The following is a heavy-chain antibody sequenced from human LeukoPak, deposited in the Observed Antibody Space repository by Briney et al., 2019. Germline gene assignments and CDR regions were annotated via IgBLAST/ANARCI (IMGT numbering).Heavy chain of an antibody. CDR1: GYTFTSDD. V-gene: IGHV1-8*01. D-gene: IGHD3-16*01. CDR2: MNPNSGNT. Sequence: ASVKVSCKASGYTFTSDDINWVRQATGQGLEWMGWMNPNSGNTGYAQKFQGRVTMTRNTSISTAYMELSSLRSEDTAVYYCARAPRSSKWFWGSYYYYYMDVWGKGTTVTVSS. J-gene: IGHJ6*03. CDR3: ARAPRSSKWFWGSYYYYYMDV.